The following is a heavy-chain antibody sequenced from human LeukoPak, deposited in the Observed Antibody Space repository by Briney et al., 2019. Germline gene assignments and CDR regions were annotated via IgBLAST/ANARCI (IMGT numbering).Heavy chain of an antibody. V-gene: IGHV3-30*03. Sequence: GGSLRLSCAASGFAFSGYAMHWVRQAPGKGLEWVAVISYDGNNEYYADSVKGRFTISRDNSKNTVYLQMNSLRAEDTAVYYCASALRTGFWSGPDYNFWGQGTLVTVSS. CDR1: GFAFSGYA. CDR2: ISYDGNNE. D-gene: IGHD3-3*01. J-gene: IGHJ4*02. CDR3: ASALRTGFWSGPDYNF.